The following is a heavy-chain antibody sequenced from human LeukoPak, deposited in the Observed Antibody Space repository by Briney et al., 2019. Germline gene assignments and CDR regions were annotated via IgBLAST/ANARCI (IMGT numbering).Heavy chain of an antibody. CDR1: GFTFSSYA. CDR3: AKYGDYYDI. J-gene: IGHJ4*02. Sequence: GGSLRLSCAASGFTFSSYAMSWVRQAPGKGLEWVSAISDTGGSTYYADSVKGRFTISRDNSKNTLYLQMISLRAEDTAVYYCAKYGDYYDIWGQGTLVTVSS. D-gene: IGHD3-22*01. V-gene: IGHV3-23*01. CDR2: ISDTGGST.